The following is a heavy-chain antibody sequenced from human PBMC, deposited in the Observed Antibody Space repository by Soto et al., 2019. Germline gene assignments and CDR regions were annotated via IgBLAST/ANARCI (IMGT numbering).Heavy chain of an antibody. CDR3: VRVVALPGYPDP. V-gene: IGHV1-69*12. J-gene: IGHJ5*02. Sequence: QVQLVQSGAEVRQPASSVKVSCKTSGGTFSSYAISWVRQAPGQGLEWMGGIVPIVGTTTYAQKFQGRVTMTADEARSTAYMQLGRLRSDDTAVYYSVRVVALPGYPDPWGQGTLVTVSS. CDR2: IVPIVGTT. D-gene: IGHD5-12*01. CDR1: GGTFSSYA.